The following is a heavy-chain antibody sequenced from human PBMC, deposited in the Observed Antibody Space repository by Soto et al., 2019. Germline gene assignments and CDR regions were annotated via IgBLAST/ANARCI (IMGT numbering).Heavy chain of an antibody. V-gene: IGHV3-33*01. CDR2: IWYDGSNK. CDR1: GFTFSSYG. CDR3: ASKTSSISTPWYSSSIDAFDI. D-gene: IGHD6-6*01. J-gene: IGHJ3*02. Sequence: GGSLRLSCAASGFTFSSYGMHWVRQAPGKGLEWVAVIWYDGSNKYYADSVKGRFTISRDNSKNTLYLQMNSLRAEDTAVYYCASKTSSISTPWYSSSIDAFDIWGQGTMVTVSS.